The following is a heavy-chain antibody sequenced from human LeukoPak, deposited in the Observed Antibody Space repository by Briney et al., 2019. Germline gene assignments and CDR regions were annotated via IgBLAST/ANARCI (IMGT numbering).Heavy chain of an antibody. CDR1: GYTFTTYY. Sequence: ASVMVSCKDSGYTFTTYYMHWVRQAPGQGLEWMGWINPKSGGTNYAQKFQGRVIMTRDTSISKAYMELSKLRSDHTDGYYCAKVPHYYDSSGYFYYWGEGALETVSS. V-gene: IGHV1-2*02. CDR2: INPKSGGT. J-gene: IGHJ4*02. CDR3: AKVPHYYDSSGYFYY. D-gene: IGHD3-22*01.